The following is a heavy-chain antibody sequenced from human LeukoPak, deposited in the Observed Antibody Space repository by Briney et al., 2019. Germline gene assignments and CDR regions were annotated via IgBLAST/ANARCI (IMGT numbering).Heavy chain of an antibody. CDR1: GGTFSSYA. V-gene: IGHV1-69*04. CDR3: ARYGGGYSTFDY. Sequence: ASVKVSCKASGGTFSSYAISWVRQAPGQGREWMGRIIPILGIANYAQKFQGRVTITADKSTSTAYMELSNLRSEDTAVYYCARYGGGYSTFDYWGQGTLVTVSS. D-gene: IGHD2-15*01. J-gene: IGHJ4*02. CDR2: IIPILGIA.